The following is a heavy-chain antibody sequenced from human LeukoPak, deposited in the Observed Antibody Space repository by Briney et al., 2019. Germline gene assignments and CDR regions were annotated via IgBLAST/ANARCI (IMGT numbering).Heavy chain of an antibody. CDR1: GGTFSSYA. V-gene: IGHV1-69*06. CDR2: IIPIFGTA. Sequence: SVKVSCKASGGTFSSYAISWVRQAPGQGLEWMGGIIPIFGTANYAQKFQGRVTITADKSTSTAYMELSSLRSEDTAVYYCARDPRLRRGSAYYFDYWGQGTLVTVSS. D-gene: IGHD5-12*01. CDR3: ARDPRLRRGSAYYFDY. J-gene: IGHJ4*02.